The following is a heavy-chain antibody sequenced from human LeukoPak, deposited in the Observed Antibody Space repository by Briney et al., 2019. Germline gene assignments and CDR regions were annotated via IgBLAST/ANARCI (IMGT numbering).Heavy chain of an antibody. D-gene: IGHD6-19*01. J-gene: IGHJ4*02. Sequence: GGSLRLSCAASGFTFSSYAMSWVRQAPGKGLEWVSAISGSGGSTYYADSVKGRFTISRDNSKNTLYLQMNSLRAEDTALYYCAIREMYSSGWCLRYWGQGTLVTVSS. CDR2: ISGSGGST. V-gene: IGHV3-23*01. CDR3: AIREMYSSGWCLRY. CDR1: GFTFSSYA.